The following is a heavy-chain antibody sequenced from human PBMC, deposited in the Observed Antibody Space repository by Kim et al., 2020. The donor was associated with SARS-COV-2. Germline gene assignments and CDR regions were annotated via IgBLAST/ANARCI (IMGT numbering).Heavy chain of an antibody. V-gene: IGHV3-30*18. CDR1: GFTFSSYG. Sequence: GGSPRLSCAASGFTFSSYGMHWVRQAPGKGLEWVAVISYDGSNKYYADSEKGRFTISRDNSKNTLYLQMNSLRAEDTAVYYCAKEPPPDLAVAGIFGGPIFGPPGDYWGQGTLVTVSS. CDR2: ISYDGSNK. CDR3: AKEPPPDLAVAGIFGGPIFGPPGDY. J-gene: IGHJ4*02. D-gene: IGHD6-19*01.